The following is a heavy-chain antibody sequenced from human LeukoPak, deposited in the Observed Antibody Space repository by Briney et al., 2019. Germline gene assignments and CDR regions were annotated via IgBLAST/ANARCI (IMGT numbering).Heavy chain of an antibody. D-gene: IGHD1-26*01. CDR3: ASGGKYSGSYYGAFDI. CDR2: IYYSGST. J-gene: IGHJ3*02. CDR1: GGSISSYY. Sequence: SETLSLTCTVSGGSISSYYWSWIRQPPGKGLEWIGYIYYSGSTNYNPSLKSRVTISVDTSKNQFSLKLSSVTAADTAVYYCASGGKYSGSYYGAFDIWGQGTMVTVSS. V-gene: IGHV4-59*01.